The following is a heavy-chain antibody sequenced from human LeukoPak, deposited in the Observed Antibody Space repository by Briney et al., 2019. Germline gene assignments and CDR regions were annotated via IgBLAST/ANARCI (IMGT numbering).Heavy chain of an antibody. CDR1: GFTFSSYG. CDR3: ARGSRYGDYPYYCDF. Sequence: GGTLRLSCAASGFTFSSYGMSWVRQAPGKGLEWVSAISGSGGSTYYADSVKGRFTISRDNSKNTVLLQMNNLRLEDAAVYYCARGSRYGDYPYYCDFWGQGTLVTVSS. V-gene: IGHV3-23*01. CDR2: ISGSGGST. D-gene: IGHD4-17*01. J-gene: IGHJ4*02.